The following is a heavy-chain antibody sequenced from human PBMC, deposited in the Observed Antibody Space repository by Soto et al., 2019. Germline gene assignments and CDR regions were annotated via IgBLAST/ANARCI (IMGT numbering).Heavy chain of an antibody. CDR1: GGSISSYY. CDR3: ARFPKADAFDI. Sequence: SETLSLTCTVSGGSISSYYWSWIRQPPGKGLEWIGYINHSGSTNYNPSLKSRVTISVDTSKNQFSLKLSSVTAADTAVYYCARFPKADAFDIWGQGTMVTVSS. J-gene: IGHJ3*02. CDR2: INHSGST. V-gene: IGHV4-59*12.